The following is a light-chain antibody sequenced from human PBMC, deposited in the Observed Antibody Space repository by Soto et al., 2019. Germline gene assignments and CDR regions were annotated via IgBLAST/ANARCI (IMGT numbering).Light chain of an antibody. J-gene: IGKJ1*01. Sequence: DIQLTQSPSFLSASVGDRVTITCRASQGIDSYLAWYQQKPGKAPRLLIYDALTLQSGVPSRFSGSGSGTEFTLTISSLQPEDFAIYYCQQLNSFPRTFGQGTKVEIE. V-gene: IGKV1-9*01. CDR2: DAL. CDR3: QQLNSFPRT. CDR1: QGIDSY.